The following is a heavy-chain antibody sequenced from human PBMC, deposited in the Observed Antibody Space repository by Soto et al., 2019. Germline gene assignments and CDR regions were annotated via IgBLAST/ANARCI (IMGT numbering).Heavy chain of an antibody. D-gene: IGHD6-6*01. V-gene: IGHV4-59*01. CDR3: ASQDHSRSSSGWSDP. CDR2: MYYSGST. CDR1: GDSISSSY. J-gene: IGHJ5*02. Sequence: QVQLQESGPGLVKPSETLSLTCTISGDSISSSYWNWIRQPPGKGLEWIGYMYYSGSTNYNPSLKSRVTISVDTSRNQFSLKLTSVTAADTAVYYCASQDHSRSSSGWSDPWGQGTLVTVSS.